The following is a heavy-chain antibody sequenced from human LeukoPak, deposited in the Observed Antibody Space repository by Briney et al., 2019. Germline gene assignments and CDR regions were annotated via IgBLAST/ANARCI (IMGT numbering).Heavy chain of an antibody. CDR2: IWYDGSNK. V-gene: IGHV3-33*01. CDR1: GFTFSSYG. J-gene: IGHJ5*02. Sequence: GGSLRLSCAASGFTFSSYGMHWVRQAPGKGLEWVAVIWYDGSNKYYADSVKGRFTISRDNPKNTLYLQMNSLRAEDTAVYYCARATTVNWFDPWGQGTLVTVSS. CDR3: ARATTVNWFDP. D-gene: IGHD4-17*01.